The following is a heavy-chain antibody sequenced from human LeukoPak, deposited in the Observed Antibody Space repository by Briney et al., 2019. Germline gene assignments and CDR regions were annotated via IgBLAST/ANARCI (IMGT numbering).Heavy chain of an antibody. CDR2: IRVDANT. D-gene: IGHD3-16*01. J-gene: IGHJ4*02. CDR3: ARLVGVSPLDF. CDR1: GFSFSSYS. Sequence: PGGSLRLSCAASGFSFSSYSMYWVRQPPRKGLEWVSEIRVDANTYYADSVKGRFAISRDNSKNTLFLQMQSLRAEDTAIYYCARLVGVSPLDFWGRGTLVTVSS. V-gene: IGHV3-23*01.